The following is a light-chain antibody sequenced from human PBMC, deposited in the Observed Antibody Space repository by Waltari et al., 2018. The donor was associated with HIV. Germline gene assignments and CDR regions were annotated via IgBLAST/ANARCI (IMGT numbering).Light chain of an antibody. Sequence: DIQMTQSPSSLSASVGDRVTITCQASQDIGDRLNWYQQKPGKAPKLLIHDASNLQTGVPPRVSGSGSGTEFTFTISSLHPEDIATYSCQQYERIPLTFGGGTKVEI. CDR3: QQYERIPLT. J-gene: IGKJ4*01. V-gene: IGKV1-33*01. CDR1: QDIGDR. CDR2: DAS.